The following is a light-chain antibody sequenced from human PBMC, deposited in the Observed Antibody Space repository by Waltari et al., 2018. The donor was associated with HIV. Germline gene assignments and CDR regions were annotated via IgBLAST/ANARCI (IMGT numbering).Light chain of an antibody. V-gene: IGLV10-54*01. Sequence: QARLTQPPSVSEDLGQTATFPCTGNNDNAGYHGLVWLKQHRCHPPKVIFYKNSLRPPDIPMRFSASRPGNTASLTIAGRLAEYEAYYYCAALDTILNGWVFGGGTQLTVL. CDR1: NDNAGYHG. J-gene: IGLJ3*02. CDR3: AALDTILNGWV. CDR2: KNS.